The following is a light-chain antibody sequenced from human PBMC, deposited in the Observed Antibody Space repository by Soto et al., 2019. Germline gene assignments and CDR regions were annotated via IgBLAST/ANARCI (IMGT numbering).Light chain of an antibody. CDR1: QTFSNSF. CDR2: DAS. J-gene: IGKJ5*01. V-gene: IGKV3-20*01. Sequence: DTVLTQSPGTLSLSPGERATLSCRASQTFSNSFLSWFQQIPGQAPRLLIYDASSRATGIPDRFSGSGSGTDFTLTISRLEPEDVAIYYCQQYHSDPITFGQGTRLEIK. CDR3: QQYHSDPIT.